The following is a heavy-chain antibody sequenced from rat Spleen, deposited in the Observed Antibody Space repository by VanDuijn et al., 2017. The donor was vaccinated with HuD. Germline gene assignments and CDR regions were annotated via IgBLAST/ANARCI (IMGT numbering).Heavy chain of an antibody. CDR3: ARHDASIAAIGPFDY. D-gene: IGHD1-2*01. CDR2: ITNTGGST. Sequence: EVQVLESGGGLVQPGNSLKISCATSGFTFNNYWMTWIRQAPGKGLEWVASITNTGGSTYYRDSVKGRFTISRDNAKSTLYLQMNSLRSEDTATYYCARHDASIAAIGPFDYWGQGVMVTVSS. CDR1: GFTFNNYW. J-gene: IGHJ2*01. V-gene: IGHV5-31*01.